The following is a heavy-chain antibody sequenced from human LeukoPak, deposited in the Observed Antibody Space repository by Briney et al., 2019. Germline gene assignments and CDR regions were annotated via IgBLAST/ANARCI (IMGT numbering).Heavy chain of an antibody. Sequence: PSQTLSLTCTVSGGSVSSGSYYWSWIRQPAGKGLEWIGRIYTSGSTNYNPSLKSRVTISVDTSKNQFSLKLSSVTAADTAAYYCARVSRYCSSTSCYTAFDIWGQGTMVTVSS. V-gene: IGHV4-61*02. CDR1: GGSVSSGSYY. CDR2: IYTSGST. CDR3: ARVSRYCSSTSCYTAFDI. J-gene: IGHJ3*02. D-gene: IGHD2-2*02.